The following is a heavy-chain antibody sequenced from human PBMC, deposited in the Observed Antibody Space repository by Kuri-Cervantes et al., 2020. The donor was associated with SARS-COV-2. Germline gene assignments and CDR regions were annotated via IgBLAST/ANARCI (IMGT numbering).Heavy chain of an antibody. CDR2: INGYKDNT. J-gene: IGHJ4*02. D-gene: IGHD2-15*01. Sequence: ASVKVSCKVSVYTFTNYGISWVRQAPGQGLEWMGWINGYKDNTKYTQKLQGRVTMPANTSTSTAYMELRSLRSDDTAVYYCARGFVGVVAAMGYFDYWGQGTLVTVSS. V-gene: IGHV1-18*04. CDR1: VYTFTNYG. CDR3: ARGFVGVVAAMGYFDY.